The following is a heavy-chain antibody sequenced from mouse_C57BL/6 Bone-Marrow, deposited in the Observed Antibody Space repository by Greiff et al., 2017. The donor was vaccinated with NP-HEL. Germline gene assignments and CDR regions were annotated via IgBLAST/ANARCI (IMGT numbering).Heavy chain of an antibody. Sequence: VQLQQSGPELVKPGASVKISCKASGYTFTDYYMNWVKQSHGKSLEWIGDINPNNGGTSYNQKFKGKATLTVDKSSSTAYMELRSLTSEDSAVYYGARWDYYGSSSFDYWGQGTTLTVSS. CDR3: ARWDYYGSSSFDY. CDR2: INPNNGGT. CDR1: GYTFTDYY. D-gene: IGHD1-1*01. J-gene: IGHJ2*01. V-gene: IGHV1-26*01.